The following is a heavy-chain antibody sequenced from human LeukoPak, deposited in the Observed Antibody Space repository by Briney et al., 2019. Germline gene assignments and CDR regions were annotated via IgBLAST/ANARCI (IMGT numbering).Heavy chain of an antibody. CDR1: GLTVSSNY. J-gene: IGHJ3*02. D-gene: IGHD2-2*01. Sequence: GGSLRLSCAASGLTVSSNYMSWVRQAPGKGLEWVSVIYSGGSTYYADSVKGRFTISRDNSKNTLYLQMNSLRAEDTAVYYCARDPVFIVVVPAAIDIWGQGTMVTVSS. CDR3: ARDPVFIVVVPAAIDI. V-gene: IGHV3-53*05. CDR2: IYSGGST.